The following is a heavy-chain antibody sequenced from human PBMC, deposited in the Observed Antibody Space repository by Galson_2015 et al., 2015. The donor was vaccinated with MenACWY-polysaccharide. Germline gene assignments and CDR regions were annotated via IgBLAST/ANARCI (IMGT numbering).Heavy chain of an antibody. V-gene: IGHV3-7*01. CDR3: ARERWVRGVFFDQ. CDR2: IKQDGSEK. D-gene: IGHD3-10*01. Sequence: SLRLSCAASGFIFRNFWMSWVRQAPGKELEWVASIKQDGSEKYLVDSVKGRFTISRDNAENSLFLQMNSLRAEDTAVYYCARERWVRGVFFDQWGQGTLVTVSS. J-gene: IGHJ4*02. CDR1: GFIFRNFW.